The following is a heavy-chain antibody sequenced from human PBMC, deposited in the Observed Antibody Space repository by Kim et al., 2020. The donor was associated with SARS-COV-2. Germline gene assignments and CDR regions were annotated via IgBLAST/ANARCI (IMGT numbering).Heavy chain of an antibody. CDR3: AREGVPTNWFDP. D-gene: IGHD3-16*01. CDR2: IIPIFGTA. CDR1: GGTFSSYA. J-gene: IGHJ5*02. Sequence: SVKVSCKASGGTFSSYAISWVRQAPGQGLEWMGGIIPIFGTANYAQKFQGRVTITADESTSTAYMELSSLRSEDTAVYYCAREGVPTNWFDPWGQGTLVTVSS. V-gene: IGHV1-69*13.